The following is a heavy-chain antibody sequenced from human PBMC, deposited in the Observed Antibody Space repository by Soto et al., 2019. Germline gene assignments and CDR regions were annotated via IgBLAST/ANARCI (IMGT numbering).Heavy chain of an antibody. CDR1: GYTFTGYA. Sequence: ASVKVSCKASGYTFTGYAMHWVRHAPGQRLEWMGWINAGNGNTKYSQKFQGRVTITRDTSASAAYMELSSLSSEDTAVYYCARAVAVPADFDYWGQGTLVTVSS. J-gene: IGHJ4*02. V-gene: IGHV1-3*01. D-gene: IGHD6-19*01. CDR2: INAGNGNT. CDR3: ARAVAVPADFDY.